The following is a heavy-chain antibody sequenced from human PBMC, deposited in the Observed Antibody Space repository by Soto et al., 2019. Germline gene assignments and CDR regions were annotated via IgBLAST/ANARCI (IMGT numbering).Heavy chain of an antibody. Sequence: ASVKVSCKASGGTFSSYAISWVRQAPGQGLEWMGGIIPIFGTANYAQKFQGRVTITADESTSTAYMELSSLRSEDTAVYYCATPMVRGVIKYYYYYYGMDVWGQGTTVTVSS. D-gene: IGHD3-10*01. CDR2: IIPIFGTA. CDR1: GGTFSSYA. J-gene: IGHJ6*02. CDR3: ATPMVRGVIKYYYYYYGMDV. V-gene: IGHV1-69*13.